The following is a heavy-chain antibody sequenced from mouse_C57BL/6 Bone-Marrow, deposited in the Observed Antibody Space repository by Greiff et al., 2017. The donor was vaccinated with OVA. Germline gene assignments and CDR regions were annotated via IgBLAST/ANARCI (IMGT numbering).Heavy chain of an antibody. CDR2: ISDGGSYT. CDR1: GFTFSSYA. D-gene: IGHD1-1*01. V-gene: IGHV5-4*01. Sequence: EVKLVESGGGLVKPGGSLKLSCAASGFTFSSYAMSWVRQTPEKRLEWVATISDGGSYTYYPDNVKGRFTISRDNAKNNLYLQMSHLKSEDTAMYYCARDPDYYGSNYAIDYWGQGTSVTVSS. CDR3: ARDPDYYGSNYAIDY. J-gene: IGHJ4*01.